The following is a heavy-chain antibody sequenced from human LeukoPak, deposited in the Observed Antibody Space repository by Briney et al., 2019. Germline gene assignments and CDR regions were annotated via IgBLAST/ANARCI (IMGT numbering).Heavy chain of an antibody. CDR1: GYIFTGNY. CDR3: ATGRDYFGSGNNDAFDI. V-gene: IGHV1-2*02. Sequence: ASVRVSCKASGYIFTGNYIHWVRQAPGQGFEWMGWIDPNSGGTNYAQKFQGRITLTRDTSISTAYMELSRLRSDDTAVYYCATGRDYFGSGNNDAFDIWGQGTMVTVSS. J-gene: IGHJ3*02. D-gene: IGHD3-10*01. CDR2: IDPNSGGT.